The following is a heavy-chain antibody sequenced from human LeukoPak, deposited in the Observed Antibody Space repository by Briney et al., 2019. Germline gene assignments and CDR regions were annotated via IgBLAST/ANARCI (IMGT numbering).Heavy chain of an antibody. V-gene: IGHV3-21*01. J-gene: IGHJ4*02. D-gene: IGHD6-13*01. CDR1: GFAFTSYT. Sequence: GGSLTLSCPASGFAFTSYTMSWVRQAPGKGLEWVSSIPSSSTSIYYADSLRGRFTVSRDNAKNSLYLQMNSLRAEDTAVYSCVRVEDWGAAGNRMGYWGQGTLVTVSS. CDR2: IPSSSTSI. CDR3: VRVEDWGAAGNRMGY.